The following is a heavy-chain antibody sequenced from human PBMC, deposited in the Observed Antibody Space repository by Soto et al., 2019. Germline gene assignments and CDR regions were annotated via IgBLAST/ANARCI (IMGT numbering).Heavy chain of an antibody. Sequence: KPSETLSLSCTVSGDSIKNYYWRWIGQPAGKGLAWVGRIYSTGNTNYNPSLRSRVTMSADTSKNQLSLKLRSVTAADTAVYYCARDKYSSSWYHFDYWGQGALVTVSS. CDR3: ARDKYSSSWYHFDY. J-gene: IGHJ4*02. CDR1: GDSIKNYY. V-gene: IGHV4-4*07. CDR2: IYSTGNT. D-gene: IGHD6-13*01.